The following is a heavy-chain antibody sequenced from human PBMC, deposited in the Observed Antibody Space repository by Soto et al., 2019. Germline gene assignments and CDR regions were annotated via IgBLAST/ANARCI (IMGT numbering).Heavy chain of an antibody. Sequence: GGSLRLSCAASGFTVSSNYMSWVRQAPGKGLEWVSVIYSGGSTYYADSVKGSFTISRDNSKNTLYLQMNILRAEDTAVYYCASSDSISSDSWGQGTLVTVSS. V-gene: IGHV3-66*02. J-gene: IGHJ5*01. D-gene: IGHD6-6*01. CDR3: ASSDSISSDS. CDR2: IYSGGST. CDR1: GFTVSSNY.